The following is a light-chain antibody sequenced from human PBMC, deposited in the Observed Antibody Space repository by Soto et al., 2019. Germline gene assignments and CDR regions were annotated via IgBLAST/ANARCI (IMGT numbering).Light chain of an antibody. J-gene: IGKJ1*01. CDR2: DAC. V-gene: IGKV3-20*01. CDR1: QSVSSNY. Sequence: IVLTKSPGTLSLSPGERATLSSRASQSVSSNYLACYQQKPGQAPRLLIYDACSRITGIPDRFSGSGSGTDFTLAVSRLEPGDFAVYHCQQYGSSPRTFDQGTKMEIK. CDR3: QQYGSSPRT.